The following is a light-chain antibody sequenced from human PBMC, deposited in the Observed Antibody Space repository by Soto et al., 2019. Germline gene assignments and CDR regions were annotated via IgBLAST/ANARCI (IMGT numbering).Light chain of an antibody. CDR1: QSVGNS. J-gene: IGKJ2*03. V-gene: IGKV3-15*01. CDR2: DTY. Sequence: EIVMTQSPATLSLSPGERATLSCRASQSVGNSLAWYQLKPGQVPRLLIFDTYTRATGTPARFSGSGSGAEFTLTISSLQSEDFAIYSCLQYNFWRPYSFGQETKLEI. CDR3: LQYNFWRPYS.